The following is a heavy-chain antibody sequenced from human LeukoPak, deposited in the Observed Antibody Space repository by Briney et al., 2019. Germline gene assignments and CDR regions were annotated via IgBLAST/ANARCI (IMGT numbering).Heavy chain of an antibody. CDR3: ARTKAPPDPWAWFDP. V-gene: IGHV3-30-3*01. CDR2: ISYDGSNK. Sequence: GGSLRLSCAASGFTFSSYAMHWVRQAPGKGLEWVAVISYDGSNKYYADSVKGRFTISRDNSKNTLYLQMNSLRPDDTAVYYCARTKAPPDPWAWFDPWGQGTLVTVSS. D-gene: IGHD1-14*01. J-gene: IGHJ5*02. CDR1: GFTFSSYA.